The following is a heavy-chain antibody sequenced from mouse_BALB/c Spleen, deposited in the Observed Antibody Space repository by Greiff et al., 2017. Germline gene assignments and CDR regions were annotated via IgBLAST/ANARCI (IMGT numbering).Heavy chain of an antibody. D-gene: IGHD2-14*01. CDR1: GYTFTSYW. Sequence: VQLQQPGAELVKPGASVKLSCKASGYTFTSYWMHWVKQRPGQGLEWIGEINPSNGRTNYNEKFKSKATLTVDKSSSTAYMQLSSLTSEDSAVYYCTGGYDTWFAYWGQGTLVTVSA. CDR2: INPSNGRT. CDR3: TGGYDTWFAY. V-gene: IGHV1S81*02. J-gene: IGHJ3*01.